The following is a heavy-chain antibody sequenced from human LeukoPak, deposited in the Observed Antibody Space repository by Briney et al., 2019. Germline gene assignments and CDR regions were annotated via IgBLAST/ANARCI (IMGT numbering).Heavy chain of an antibody. CDR1: GFTFSSYA. CDR3: AKDGIDYGDYSNWFDP. Sequence: GGSLRLSCAASGFTFSSYAMSWVRQAPGKGLEWVSPISGRGGSTYYADSVKGRFTISRDNSKNTLYLQMNSLRAEDTAVYYCAKDGIDYGDYSNWFDPWGQGTLVTVSS. J-gene: IGHJ5*02. D-gene: IGHD4-17*01. CDR2: ISGRGGST. V-gene: IGHV3-23*01.